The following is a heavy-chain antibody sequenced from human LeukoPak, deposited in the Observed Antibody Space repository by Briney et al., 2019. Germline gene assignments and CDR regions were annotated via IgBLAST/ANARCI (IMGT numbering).Heavy chain of an antibody. J-gene: IGHJ4*02. V-gene: IGHV4-30-4*01. CDR2: IYYSGST. CDR3: ARESSYYDSSGYTY. D-gene: IGHD3-22*01. CDR1: GGSISSGDYY. Sequence: SETLSLTCTVSGGSISSGDYYWSRIPQPPGKGLDWIGYIYYSGSTYDNPSLKRRTTTSVDTSKNQFSLKLSSVTAADTAVYYCARESSYYDSSGYTYWGQGTLVTVSS.